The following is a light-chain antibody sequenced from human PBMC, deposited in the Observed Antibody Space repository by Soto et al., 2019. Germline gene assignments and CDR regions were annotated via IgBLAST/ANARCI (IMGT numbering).Light chain of an antibody. J-gene: IGLJ3*02. CDR1: SSNIGAGYD. Sequence: QSVLTQPPSVSGAPGQRVTISCTGSSSNIGAGYDVHWYQQLPGTAPKLLIYGNSHRPSGVPDRFSGCKSGTSACLAITGLQAEDEADYYCQSYGSSLSALFGGGTKLTVL. CDR2: GNS. CDR3: QSYGSSLSAL. V-gene: IGLV1-40*01.